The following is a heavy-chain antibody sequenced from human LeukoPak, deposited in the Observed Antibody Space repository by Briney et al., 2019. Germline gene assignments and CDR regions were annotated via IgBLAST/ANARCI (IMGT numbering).Heavy chain of an antibody. Sequence: SETLSLTCTVSGGSISSSSYYWGWIRQPPGKGLEWIGSIYYSGSTYYNPSLKSRVTVSVDTSKNQFSLKLSSVAAADTAVYYCARHAISYDFWSGSPPYYFDYWGQGTLVTVSS. CDR2: IYYSGST. D-gene: IGHD3-3*01. CDR3: ARHAISYDFWSGSPPYYFDY. V-gene: IGHV4-39*01. J-gene: IGHJ4*02. CDR1: GGSISSSSYY.